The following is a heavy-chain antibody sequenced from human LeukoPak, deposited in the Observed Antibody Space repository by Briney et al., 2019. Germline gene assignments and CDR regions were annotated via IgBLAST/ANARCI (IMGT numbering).Heavy chain of an antibody. CDR3: ARLPVPLRYYGMDV. CDR1: GFTFSSYA. CDR2: ISSGSSTI. J-gene: IGHJ6*02. D-gene: IGHD3-10*02. Sequence: RSGRSLRLSCAASGFTFSSYAMHWVRQAPGKGLEWVSYISSGSSTIYYADSAKGRFTISRDSAKDSLYLQMNSLRAEDTAVYYCARLPVPLRYYGMDVWGQGTTVTVSS. V-gene: IGHV3-48*04.